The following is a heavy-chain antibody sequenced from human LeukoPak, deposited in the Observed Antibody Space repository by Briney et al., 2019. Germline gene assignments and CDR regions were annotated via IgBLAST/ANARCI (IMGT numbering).Heavy chain of an antibody. Sequence: GRSLRLSCAASGFTFDDYAMHWVRQAPGKGLEWVSGISWNSGSIDYAVSVKGRFTISRDNAKNSLSLQMNSLRPEDTAVYYCARAQTMVSDYWGQGTLVTVSS. CDR1: GFTFDDYA. CDR3: ARAQTMVSDY. CDR2: ISWNSGSI. J-gene: IGHJ4*02. D-gene: IGHD2-8*01. V-gene: IGHV3-9*01.